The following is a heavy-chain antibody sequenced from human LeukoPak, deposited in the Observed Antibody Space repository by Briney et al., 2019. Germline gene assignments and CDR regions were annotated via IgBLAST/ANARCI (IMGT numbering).Heavy chain of an antibody. CDR1: GYTLTELS. V-gene: IGHV1-24*01. D-gene: IGHD4-23*01. CDR2: FDPEDGET. Sequence: ASVKVSCKVSGYTLTELSVHWVRQAPGKGLEWMGGFDPEDGETIYAQKFQGRVTMTEDTSTDTAYMELSSLRSEDTAVYYCATALFSTVVTPTGTQIDYWGQGTLVTVSS. CDR3: ATALFSTVVTPTGTQIDY. J-gene: IGHJ4*02.